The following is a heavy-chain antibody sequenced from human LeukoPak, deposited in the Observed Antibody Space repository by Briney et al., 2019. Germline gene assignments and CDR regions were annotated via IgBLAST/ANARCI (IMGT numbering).Heavy chain of an antibody. CDR1: GSLFSNYD. CDR3: AGTVTSYYYYGMDV. D-gene: IGHD4-17*01. Sequence: GGSLRLSCTASGSLFSNYDMHWVRLAPGKGLEWMAYIRNDGSNKNYADSVKGRFTISRDNSKNTLYLQMNSLRAEDTAVYYCAGTVTSYYYYGMDVWGQGTTVTVSS. J-gene: IGHJ6*02. CDR2: IRNDGSNK. V-gene: IGHV3-30*02.